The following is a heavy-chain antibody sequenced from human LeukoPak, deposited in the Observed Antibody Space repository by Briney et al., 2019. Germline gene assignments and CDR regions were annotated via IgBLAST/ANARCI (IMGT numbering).Heavy chain of an antibody. CDR2: IDHIGRA. V-gene: IGHV4-34*08. D-gene: IGHD3-3*01. Sequence: GSLRLSCAASGFTFSSYAMSWVRQTPGRGLEWIGEIDHIGRASYHPSLKSRATISVDTSKNQFSLTLKSVTAADVGVYFCAMPGFCSATICSNYFESWGQGTLVTVSS. CDR1: GFTFSSYA. CDR3: AMPGFCSATICSNYFES. J-gene: IGHJ5*01.